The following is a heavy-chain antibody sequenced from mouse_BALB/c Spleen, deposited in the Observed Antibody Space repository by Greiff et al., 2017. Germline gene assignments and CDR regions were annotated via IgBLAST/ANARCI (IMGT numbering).Heavy chain of an antibody. V-gene: IGHV5-12-2*01. CDR3: ARNEPRGRYAMDY. Sequence: EVMLVESGGGLVQPGGSLKLSCAASGFTFSSYTMSWVRQTPEKRLEWVAYISNGGGSTYYPDTVKGRFTISRDNAKNTLYLQMSSLKSEDTAMYYCARNEPRGRYAMDYWGEGTLVTDSS. CDR1: GFTFSSYT. CDR2: ISNGGGST. J-gene: IGHJ4*01.